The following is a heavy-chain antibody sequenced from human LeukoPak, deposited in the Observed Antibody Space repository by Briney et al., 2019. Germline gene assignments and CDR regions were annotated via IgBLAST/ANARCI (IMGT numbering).Heavy chain of an antibody. CDR1: GFTFSSYA. J-gene: IGHJ4*02. CDR3: ASLLSYDFWSGYPVGSWYYFDY. D-gene: IGHD3-3*01. V-gene: IGHV3-64*01. CDR2: ISSNGGST. Sequence: PGGSLRLSCAASGFTFSSYAMHWVRQAPGKGLEYVSAISSNGGSTYYANSVKGRFTISRDNSKNTLYLQMGSLRAEDMAVYYCASLLSYDFWSGYPVGSWYYFDYWGQGTLVTVSS.